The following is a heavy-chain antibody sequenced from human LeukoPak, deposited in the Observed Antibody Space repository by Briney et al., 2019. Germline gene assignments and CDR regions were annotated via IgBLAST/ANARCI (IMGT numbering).Heavy chain of an antibody. V-gene: IGHV3-11*01. Sequence: GGSLRLSCAASGFTFSDYYMSWIRQAPGKGLEWVSYISSSGSTIYYADSVKGRFTISRDNSKNTLYLQMNSLRAEDTAIYYCAKVLTTYYYDSSGYPWGQGTLVTVSS. J-gene: IGHJ4*02. CDR1: GFTFSDYY. CDR2: ISSSGSTI. CDR3: AKVLTTYYYDSSGYP. D-gene: IGHD3-22*01.